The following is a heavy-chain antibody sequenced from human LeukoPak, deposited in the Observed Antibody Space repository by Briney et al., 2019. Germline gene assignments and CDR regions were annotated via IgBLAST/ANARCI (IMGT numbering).Heavy chain of an antibody. V-gene: IGHV4-30-2*01. CDR1: GGSISSGGYS. CDR2: IYHSGST. CDR3: ARGSITTRRWAWFDP. J-gene: IGHJ5*02. D-gene: IGHD3-3*01. Sequence: SETLSLTCAVSGGSISSGGYSWSWIRQPPGKGLEWIGYIYHSGSTYYNPSLKSRVTISVDRSKNQFSLKLSSVTAADTAVYYCARGSITTRRWAWFDPWGQGTLVTVSS.